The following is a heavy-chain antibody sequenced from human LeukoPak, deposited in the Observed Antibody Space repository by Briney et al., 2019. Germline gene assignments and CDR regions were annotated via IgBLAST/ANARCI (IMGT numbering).Heavy chain of an antibody. D-gene: IGHD3-10*01. J-gene: IGHJ4*02. CDR1: GGSVSITNHY. V-gene: IGHV4-39*01. Sequence: PSETLSLTCTVSGGSVSITNHYWGWIRQPPGKGLEWIGNIYYTGSTYYNPSLKSRVTISVDTSKNQFSLKLSSVTAADTAVFYCARQLDYYGSGSYSQIDYWGQGTLVTVSS. CDR2: IYYTGST. CDR3: ARQLDYYGSGSYSQIDY.